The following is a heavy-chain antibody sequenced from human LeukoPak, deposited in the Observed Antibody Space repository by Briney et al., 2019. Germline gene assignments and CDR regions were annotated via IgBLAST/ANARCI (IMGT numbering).Heavy chain of an antibody. CDR2: IYSGGST. D-gene: IGHD6-13*01. J-gene: IGHJ4*02. CDR3: AKSFGPVIAAAGTGAD. CDR1: GFTFSNAW. V-gene: IGHV3-53*01. Sequence: GGSLRLSCAASGFTFSNAWMSWVRQAPGKGLEWVSVIYSGGSTYYADSVKGRFTISRDNSKNTLYLQMNSLRVEDTAVYYCAKSFGPVIAAAGTGADWGQGTLVTVSS.